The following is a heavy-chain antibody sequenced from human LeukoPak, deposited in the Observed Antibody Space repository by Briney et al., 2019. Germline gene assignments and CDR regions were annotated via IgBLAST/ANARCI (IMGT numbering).Heavy chain of an antibody. CDR3: AKGVPDGGNFDY. CDR1: GITFTSYA. Sequence: PGGSLRLSCAASGITFTSYAMSWVRQAPGKGLEWVSAVSGSGASTYYADSVKGRFTISRDSSKNTLYLQMNSLRAEDTAVYYCAKGVPDGGNFDYWGQGTLVTVSS. V-gene: IGHV3-23*01. D-gene: IGHD3-16*01. CDR2: VSGSGAST. J-gene: IGHJ4*02.